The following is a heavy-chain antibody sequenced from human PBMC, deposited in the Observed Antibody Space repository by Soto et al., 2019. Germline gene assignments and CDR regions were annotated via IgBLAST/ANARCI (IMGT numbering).Heavy chain of an antibody. J-gene: IGHJ6*01. CDR3: TRGLLGGAPSYTFHGMDV. CDR2: SRNRVNSHTT. Sequence: EVQLVESGGGLVQPGGSLRLSCAASGFTFSDHYMDWVRQAPGYWLEWVARSRNRVNSHTTEYAASVKGRFTISRDESKSSRNLQMNSLKIEDTAVYYCTRGLLGGAPSYTFHGMDVWGQGTTVSVSS. CDR1: GFTFSDHY. V-gene: IGHV3-72*01. D-gene: IGHD1-26*01.